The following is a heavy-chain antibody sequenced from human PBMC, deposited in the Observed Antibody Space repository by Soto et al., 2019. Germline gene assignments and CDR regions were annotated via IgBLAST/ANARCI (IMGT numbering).Heavy chain of an antibody. CDR2: IYYSGST. V-gene: IGHV4-59*08. CDR3: AKVQLEREAPYYYYMDV. Sequence: PSETLSLTCTVSGGSISSYYWSWIRQPPGKGLEWIGYIYYSGSTNYNPSLKSRVTISVDTSKNQFSLKLSSVTAADTAVYYCAKVQLEREAPYYYYMDVWGKGTTVTVSS. CDR1: GGSISSYY. D-gene: IGHD1-1*01. J-gene: IGHJ6*03.